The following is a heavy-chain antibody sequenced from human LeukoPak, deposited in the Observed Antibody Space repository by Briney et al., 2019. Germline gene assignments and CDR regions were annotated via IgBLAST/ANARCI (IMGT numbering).Heavy chain of an antibody. Sequence: GRSLRLSCAASGFTFSSYGMHWVRQAPGKGLEWVAVISYDGSNKYYADSVKGRFTISRDNSKNTLYLQMNSLRAEDTAVYYCAKGGLKGVLDYWGQGTLVTVSS. D-gene: IGHD2-8*01. CDR3: AKGGLKGVLDY. J-gene: IGHJ4*02. V-gene: IGHV3-30*18. CDR2: ISYDGSNK. CDR1: GFTFSSYG.